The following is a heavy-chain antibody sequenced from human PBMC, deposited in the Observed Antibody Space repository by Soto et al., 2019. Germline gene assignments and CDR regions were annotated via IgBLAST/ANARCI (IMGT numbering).Heavy chain of an antibody. Sequence: GGSLRLSCAASGFTFSGSAMHWVRQASGKGLEWVGRIRSKANSYATAYAASVKGRFTISRDDSKNTAYLQMNSLKTEDTAVYYYTAHQWLVSPPKVYWGQGTLVTVSS. V-gene: IGHV3-73*01. CDR2: IRSKANSYAT. CDR3: TAHQWLVSPPKVY. J-gene: IGHJ4*02. D-gene: IGHD6-19*01. CDR1: GFTFSGSA.